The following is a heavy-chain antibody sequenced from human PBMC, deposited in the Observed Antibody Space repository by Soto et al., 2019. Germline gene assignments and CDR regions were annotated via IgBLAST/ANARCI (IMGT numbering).Heavy chain of an antibody. V-gene: IGHV4-4*07. CDR3: VRDGTKTLRDWFDP. D-gene: IGHD1-1*01. J-gene: IGHJ5*02. CDR2: IYATGTT. Sequence: SETLSLTCTVSGASISGFYWSWIRKSAGKGLEWIGRIYATGTTDYSPSLKSRVMMSVDTSKKQLSLKLRSVTAADTAVYYCVRDGTKTLRDWFDPWGQGISVTVSS. CDR1: GASISGFY.